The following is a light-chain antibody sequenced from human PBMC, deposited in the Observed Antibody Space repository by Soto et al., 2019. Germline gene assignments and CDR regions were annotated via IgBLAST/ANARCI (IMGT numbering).Light chain of an antibody. J-gene: IGKJ1*01. CDR2: AAS. V-gene: IGKV1-39*01. CDR1: QGISNY. CDR3: QQSYITPWT. Sequence: DVQMTQSPSSMSASIGDRVTIACRGSQGISNYLNWYHHQPVKAPTILIFAASNLQSGVPSRFSGSGSGADFTLTISSLVPPYFAIYNCQQSYITPWTFGQGTRVAIK.